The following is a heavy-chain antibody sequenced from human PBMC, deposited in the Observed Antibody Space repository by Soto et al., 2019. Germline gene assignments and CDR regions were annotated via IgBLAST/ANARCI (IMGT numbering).Heavy chain of an antibody. CDR2: IIPIFGTA. CDR3: ARDLKYNWNYDFYYYFGMDV. J-gene: IGHJ6*02. D-gene: IGHD1-7*01. CDR1: GGTFSSYA. V-gene: IGHV1-69*01. Sequence: QVQLVQSGAEVKKPGSSVKVSCKASGGTFSSYAISWVRQAPGQGLEWMGGIIPIFGTANYAQKFQGRVTITADESTSTAYMELSSLRSEDTAVYYCARDLKYNWNYDFYYYFGMDVWGQGTTVTVSS.